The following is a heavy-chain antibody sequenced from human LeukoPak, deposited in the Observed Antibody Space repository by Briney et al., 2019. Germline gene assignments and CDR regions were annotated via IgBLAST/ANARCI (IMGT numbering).Heavy chain of an antibody. CDR1: GFTFSTYP. V-gene: IGHV3-30-3*01. CDR2: MSFDGDSK. D-gene: IGHD4-17*01. J-gene: IGHJ2*01. Sequence: GGSLRLSCAASGFTFSTYPMHWVRQAPGKGLEWVAVMSFDGDSKYYSDSVRGRFIVSRDNATSTLYLQMNSLRPEDTAVYFCARDWAVTPRYFDLWGRGTLVTVSS. CDR3: ARDWAVTPRYFDL.